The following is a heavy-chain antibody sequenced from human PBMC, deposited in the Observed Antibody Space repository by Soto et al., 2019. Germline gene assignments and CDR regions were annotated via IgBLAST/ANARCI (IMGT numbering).Heavy chain of an antibody. J-gene: IGHJ4*02. CDR1: GYIFTSYY. V-gene: IGHV1-46*01. Sequence: ASVKVSCKASGYIFTSYYIHWVRQAPGQGLEWMGWINPFDGSRMFAQSFQGRVTMTRDTSTSTVYMEVSSLRSEDTAVYYCARTLYGDNVDYWGQGTRVTVSS. CDR2: INPFDGSR. CDR3: ARTLYGDNVDY. D-gene: IGHD4-17*01.